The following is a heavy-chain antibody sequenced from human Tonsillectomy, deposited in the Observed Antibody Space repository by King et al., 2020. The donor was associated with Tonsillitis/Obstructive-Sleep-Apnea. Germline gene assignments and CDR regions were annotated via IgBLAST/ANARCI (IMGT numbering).Heavy chain of an antibody. CDR3: ARFDSGSYYEWFDP. CDR2: IYYSGST. Sequence: QLQESGPGLVKPSETLSLTCTVSGGSISSSSYYWGWIRQPPGKGLEWIGSIYYSGSTYYNPSLKSRVTISVDTSKNQFSLKLSSVTAADTAVYYCARFDSGSYYEWFDPWGQGTLVTVSS. J-gene: IGHJ5*02. CDR1: GGSISSSSYY. V-gene: IGHV4-39*01. D-gene: IGHD1-26*01.